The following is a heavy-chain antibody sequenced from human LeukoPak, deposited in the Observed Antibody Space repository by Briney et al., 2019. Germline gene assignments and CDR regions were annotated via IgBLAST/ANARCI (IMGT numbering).Heavy chain of an antibody. V-gene: IGHV3-21*01. CDR3: ARTFLTYYYDSSGYYP. CDR2: ISSSSSYI. Sequence: PGGSLRLSCAASGFTFSSYSMNWVRQAPGKGLEWVSSISSSSSYIYYADSVKGRFTISRDNAKSSLYLQMNSLRAEDTAVYYCARTFLTYYYDSSGYYPWGQGTLVTVSS. CDR1: GFTFSSYS. J-gene: IGHJ5*02. D-gene: IGHD3-22*01.